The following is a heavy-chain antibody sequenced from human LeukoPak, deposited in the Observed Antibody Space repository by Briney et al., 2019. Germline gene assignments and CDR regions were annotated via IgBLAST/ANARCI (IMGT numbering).Heavy chain of an antibody. CDR2: IYYSGST. CDR1: GGSISSSSYY. V-gene: IGHV4-39*07. J-gene: IGHJ6*03. D-gene: IGHD1-14*01. Sequence: SETLSLTCTVSGGSISSSSYYWGWIRQPPGKGLEWIGGIYYSGSTYYNPSLKSRVTISVDTSKNQVSLKLRSVTAADTAVYYCAREITWHMDVWGKGTTVTVSS. CDR3: AREITWHMDV.